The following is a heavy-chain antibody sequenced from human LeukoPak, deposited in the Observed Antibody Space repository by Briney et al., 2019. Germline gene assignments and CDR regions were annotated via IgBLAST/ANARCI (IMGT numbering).Heavy chain of an antibody. CDR3: AKDRIWFGELLVDYFDY. Sequence: PGGSLRLSCAVSGFTFSSYAMSWVRQAPGKGLEWVSAISGSGGSTYYADSVKGRFTISRDNSKNTLYLQMNSLRAEDTAVYYCAKDRIWFGELLVDYFDYWGQGTLVTVSS. J-gene: IGHJ4*02. CDR1: GFTFSSYA. V-gene: IGHV3-23*01. CDR2: ISGSGGST. D-gene: IGHD3-10*01.